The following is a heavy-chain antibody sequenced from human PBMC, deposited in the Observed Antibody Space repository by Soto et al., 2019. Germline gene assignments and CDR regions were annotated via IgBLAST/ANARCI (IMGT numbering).Heavy chain of an antibody. Sequence: QVQLQESGPGLVKPSQTLSLTCTVSGGSISSGDYYWSWIRQPPGKGLEWIGYIYYSGSTYYNPSLKSRVTISVDTSKNQFSLKLSSVTAADTAVYYCARARVKRWLKTGYYGMDVWGQGTTVTVSS. CDR3: ARARVKRWLKTGYYGMDV. V-gene: IGHV4-30-4*01. CDR2: IYYSGST. CDR1: GGSISSGDYY. D-gene: IGHD4-17*01. J-gene: IGHJ6*02.